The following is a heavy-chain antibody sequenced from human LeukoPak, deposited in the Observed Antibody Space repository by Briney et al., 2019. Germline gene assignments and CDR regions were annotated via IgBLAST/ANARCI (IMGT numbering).Heavy chain of an antibody. CDR1: GYTLTELS. CDR3: AREGGEDYDILTGPPGPLYYFDY. CDR2: FDPEDGET. V-gene: IGHV1-24*01. J-gene: IGHJ4*02. Sequence: ASVKVSCKVSGYTLTELSMHWVRQAPGKGLEWMGGFDPEDGETIYAQKFQGRVTMTEDTSTDTAYMELSSLRSEDTAVYYCAREGGEDYDILTGPPGPLYYFDYWGQGTLVTVSS. D-gene: IGHD3-9*01.